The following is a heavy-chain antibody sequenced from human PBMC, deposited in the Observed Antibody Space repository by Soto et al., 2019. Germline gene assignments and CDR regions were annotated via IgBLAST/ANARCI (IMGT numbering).Heavy chain of an antibody. J-gene: IGHJ4*02. Sequence: QVQLQESGPGLVKPSQTLSLTCTVSGYSISSGGYYWSWIRQHPGKGLEWIAYIYNSGSTYYNPSLKSRVTLSVDTAKNQFSLKLSSVTAADTAVYYCARFMTSYFDYWGQGTLVTVSS. CDR1: GYSISSGGYY. CDR3: ARFMTSYFDY. D-gene: IGHD3-16*01. V-gene: IGHV4-31*03. CDR2: IYNSGST.